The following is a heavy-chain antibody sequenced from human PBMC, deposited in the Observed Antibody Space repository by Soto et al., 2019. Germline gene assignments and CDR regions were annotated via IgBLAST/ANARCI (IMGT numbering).Heavy chain of an antibody. Sequence: PGGSLRLSCAASGFTFSSYAMSWVRQAPGKGLEWVSAISGSGGSTYYADSVKGRFTISRDNSKNTLYLQMNSLRADDTAVYYCAKDSDYYDSSGYGYWGQGTLVTVSS. CDR1: GFTFSSYA. CDR2: ISGSGGST. CDR3: AKDSDYYDSSGYGY. J-gene: IGHJ4*02. D-gene: IGHD3-22*01. V-gene: IGHV3-23*01.